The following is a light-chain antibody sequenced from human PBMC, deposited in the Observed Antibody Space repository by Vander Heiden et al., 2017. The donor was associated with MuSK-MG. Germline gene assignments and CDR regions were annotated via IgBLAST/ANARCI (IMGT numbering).Light chain of an antibody. Sequence: QMTQSPSSLSASVGDRVTITCRASQSISSYLNWYQQKPGKAPKLLIYAASSLQSGVPSRFSGSGSGTDFTLTISSLQPEDFATYYCQQSYSTPPTFGQGTKVEIK. CDR2: AAS. V-gene: IGKV1-39*01. CDR1: QSISSY. CDR3: QQSYSTPPT. J-gene: IGKJ1*01.